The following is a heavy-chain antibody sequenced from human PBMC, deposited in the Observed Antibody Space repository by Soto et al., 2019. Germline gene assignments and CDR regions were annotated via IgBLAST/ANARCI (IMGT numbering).Heavy chain of an antibody. V-gene: IGHV1-46*01. CDR2: INPSGGST. D-gene: IGHD3-9*01. CDR3: ARGSFNYYVILPGYLSWFHS. CDR1: GYTFTSYY. J-gene: IGHJ5*01. Sequence: GHSVKVSCKASGYTFTSYYMHWVRQAPGQGLEWMGIINPSGGSTSYAQKFQGRVTMTRDTSTSTVYMELSSLRSEDTAVYYCARGSFNYYVILPGYLSWFHSRDQGTLRTVSS.